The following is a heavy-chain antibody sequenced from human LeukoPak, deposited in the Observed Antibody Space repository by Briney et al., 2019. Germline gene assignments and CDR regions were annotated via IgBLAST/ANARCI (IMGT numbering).Heavy chain of an antibody. D-gene: IGHD6-19*01. CDR2: INPNSGGT. Sequence: GASVKVSCKASGYTFTGYYMHWVRQAPGQGLEWMGWINPNSGGTNYAQKFQGRVTMTRDTSICTAYMELSRLRSDDTAVYYCAREKGGQWLVGWELRGGMDFDYWGQGTLVTVSS. CDR1: GYTFTGYY. J-gene: IGHJ4*02. V-gene: IGHV1-2*02. CDR3: AREKGGQWLVGWELRGGMDFDY.